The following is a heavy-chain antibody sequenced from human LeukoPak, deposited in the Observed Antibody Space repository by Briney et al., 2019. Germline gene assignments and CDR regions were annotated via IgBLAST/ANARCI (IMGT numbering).Heavy chain of an antibody. CDR2: ISYDGSND. CDR1: GFTFSSYA. Sequence: GGSLRLSCAASGFTFSSYAMSWVRQAPGKGLEWVAVISYDGSNDYYADSVKGRFTISRDNSKNTVYLQMNSLRTEDTAIYYCAKDRSALIDHWGQGTLVTVSS. J-gene: IGHJ5*02. D-gene: IGHD3-10*01. CDR3: AKDRSALIDH. V-gene: IGHV3-30*18.